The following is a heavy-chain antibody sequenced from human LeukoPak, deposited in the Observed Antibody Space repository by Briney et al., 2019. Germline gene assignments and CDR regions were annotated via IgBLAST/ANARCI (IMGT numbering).Heavy chain of an antibody. D-gene: IGHD3-22*01. CDR2: VYYSGST. V-gene: IGHV4-59*01. CDR1: GGSIVRYY. CDR3: ARDYNDSSD. J-gene: IGHJ4*02. Sequence: SETLSLTCTVSGGSIVRYYWSWIRQPPGKGLEWIGYVYYSGSTNYNPSLKSRVTISLDTSKNQFSLKLGSATAADTAVYYCARDYNDSSDWGQGTLVTVSS.